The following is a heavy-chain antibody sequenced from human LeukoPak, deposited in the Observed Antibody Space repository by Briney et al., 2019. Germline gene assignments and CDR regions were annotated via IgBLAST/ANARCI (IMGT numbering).Heavy chain of an antibody. CDR3: ARGGDDSSGYVYYFDY. V-gene: IGHV4-61*05. CDR2: IYYSGST. Sequence: SETLSLTCTVSGGSISSSSHYWGWIRQPPGKGLEWIGYIYYSGSTNYNPSLKSRVTISVDTSKNQFSLKLSSVTAADTAVYYCARGGDDSSGYVYYFDYWGQGTLVTVSS. CDR1: GGSISSSSHY. J-gene: IGHJ4*02. D-gene: IGHD3-22*01.